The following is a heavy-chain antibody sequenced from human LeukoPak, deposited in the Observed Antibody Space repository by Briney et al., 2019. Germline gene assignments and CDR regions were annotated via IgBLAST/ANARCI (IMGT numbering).Heavy chain of an antibody. CDR3: AREGDHGGYFDY. CDR1: GFTFSSYS. D-gene: IGHD3-10*01. V-gene: IGHV3-48*04. J-gene: IGHJ4*02. Sequence: GGSLRLSCAASGFTFSSYSMNWVRQAPGKGLEWVSYISSDSTIYYADSMKGRFTISRDNAKNSLYLQMKSLRAEDTAVYYCAREGDHGGYFDYWGRGTLVTVSS. CDR2: ISSDSTI.